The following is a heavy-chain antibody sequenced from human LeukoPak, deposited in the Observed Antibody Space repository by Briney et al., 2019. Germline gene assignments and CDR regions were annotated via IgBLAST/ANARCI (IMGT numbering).Heavy chain of an antibody. CDR2: ISGSGGST. Sequence: GGSLRLSCAASGFTFSSYAMSWVRQAPGKGLEWVSAISGSGGSTYYADSVKGRFTISRDNSKNTLYLQMNSLRAEDTAVYYCAKTGGYDFRSYYYYMDVWGKGTTVTVSS. CDR3: AKTGGYDFRSYYYYMDV. CDR1: GFTFSSYA. V-gene: IGHV3-23*01. D-gene: IGHD3-3*01. J-gene: IGHJ6*03.